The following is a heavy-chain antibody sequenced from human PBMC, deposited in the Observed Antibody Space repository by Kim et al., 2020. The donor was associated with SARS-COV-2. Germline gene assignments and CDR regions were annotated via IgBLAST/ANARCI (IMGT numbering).Heavy chain of an antibody. Sequence: NPSLKSRVTISIDTSKNQFSLRLSSVTAAGTAVYYCAGVVDLISASLFDYWGQGTLVTVSS. V-gene: IGHV4-59*01. J-gene: IGHJ4*02. D-gene: IGHD3-16*01. CDR3: AGVVDLISASLFDY.